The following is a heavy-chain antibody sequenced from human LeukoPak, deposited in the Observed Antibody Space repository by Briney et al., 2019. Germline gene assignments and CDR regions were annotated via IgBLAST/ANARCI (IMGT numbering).Heavy chain of an antibody. V-gene: IGHV3-21*01. D-gene: IGHD3-22*01. CDR3: ARGPIVPCFVYYYYSSGTQYFQH. J-gene: IGHJ1*01. CDR1: GYTFSSYS. Sequence: GGSLRPSCAASGYTFSSYSIDWVRQAPGKGLEWVSSISSSSSYIYYADSVRGRFNISRDNAKNSLSLQMNSLRAEDTAVYYCARGPIVPCFVYYYYSSGTQYFQHWGQGTLVTVSS. CDR2: ISSSSSYI.